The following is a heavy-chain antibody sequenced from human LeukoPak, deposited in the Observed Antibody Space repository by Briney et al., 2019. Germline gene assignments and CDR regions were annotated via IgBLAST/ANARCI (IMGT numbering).Heavy chain of an antibody. D-gene: IGHD3-22*01. V-gene: IGHV3-48*03. CDR3: ARDPTYYYDSSGYYIDY. CDR1: GFTFSSYE. CDR2: ISSSGSTI. J-gene: IGHJ4*02. Sequence: GGSLRLSCAASGFTFSSYEVNWVRQAPGKGLEWVSYISSSGSTIYYADSVKGRFTISRDNAKNSLYLQMNSLRAEDTAVYYCARDPTYYYDSSGYYIDYWGQGTLVTVSS.